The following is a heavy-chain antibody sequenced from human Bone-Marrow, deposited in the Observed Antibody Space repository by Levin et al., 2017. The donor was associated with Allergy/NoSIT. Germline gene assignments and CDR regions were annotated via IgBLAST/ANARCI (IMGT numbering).Heavy chain of an antibody. Sequence: GGSLRLSCAASGFTFSSYGMHWVRQAPGKGLEWVAVISYDGSNKYYADSVKGRFTISRDNSKNTLYLQMNSLRAEDTAVYYCAPRKVIQLWLLNYWGQGTLVTVSS. CDR2: ISYDGSNK. CDR3: APRKVIQLWLLNY. CDR1: GFTFSSYG. D-gene: IGHD5-18*01. J-gene: IGHJ4*02. V-gene: IGHV3-30*03.